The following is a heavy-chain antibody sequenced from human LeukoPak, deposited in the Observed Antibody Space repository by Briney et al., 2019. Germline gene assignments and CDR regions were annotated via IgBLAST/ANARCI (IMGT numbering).Heavy chain of an antibody. D-gene: IGHD6-13*01. J-gene: IGHJ4*02. Sequence: GGSLRLSCAASGFTVSSNYMSWVRQAPGKGLEWVSAISGSGGSTYYADSVKGRFTISRDNSKNTLYLQMNSLRAEDTAVYYCAKDNMGIAAADPFDYWGQGTLVTVSS. CDR1: GFTVSSNY. V-gene: IGHV3-23*01. CDR3: AKDNMGIAAADPFDY. CDR2: ISGSGGST.